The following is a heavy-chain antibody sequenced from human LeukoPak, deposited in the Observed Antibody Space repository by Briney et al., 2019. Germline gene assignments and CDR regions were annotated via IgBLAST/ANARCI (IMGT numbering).Heavy chain of an antibody. Sequence: PSETLSLTCGVSGGSISNTNWWNRVRQPPGKGLEWIGEVNLQGSTNYNPSLKSRVAISVDKSENHISLKLTSVTAADTAVYYCAREGGPYRPLDYSGQGTLVTVAS. CDR2: VNLQGST. J-gene: IGHJ4*02. CDR3: AREGGPYRPLDY. V-gene: IGHV4-4*02. CDR1: GGSISNTNW.